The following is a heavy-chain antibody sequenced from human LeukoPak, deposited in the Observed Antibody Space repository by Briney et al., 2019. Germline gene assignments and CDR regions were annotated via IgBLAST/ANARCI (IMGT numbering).Heavy chain of an antibody. CDR1: GFTFDTTD. Sequence: PGGSLRLSCAASGFTFDTTDMTWVRQAPGKGLEWVAVISHDGVDKYYADSVKGRFTISRDNSKNTVSLQVNSLRAEDTAAYYCAKGGYCSATRCYVGKGMDDWGQGTLVTVSS. D-gene: IGHD2-2*01. J-gene: IGHJ4*02. CDR3: AKGGYCSATRCYVGKGMDD. V-gene: IGHV3-30*18. CDR2: ISHDGVDK.